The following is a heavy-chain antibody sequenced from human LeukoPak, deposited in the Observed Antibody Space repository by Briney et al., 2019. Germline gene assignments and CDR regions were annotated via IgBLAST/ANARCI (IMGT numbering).Heavy chain of an antibody. V-gene: IGHV4-4*07. CDR2: IYGSGST. Sequence: SETLSLTCSVSGGSISSYYWSWIRQPAGKGLEWIGRIYGSGSTNYNPSLKTRVTLSVDTAKNQFSLRLSSVIAADTAVYYCAKMDDQDYYGMDVWGQGTTVTVSS. CDR3: AKMDDQDYYGMDV. D-gene: IGHD2-2*03. J-gene: IGHJ6*02. CDR1: GGSISSYY.